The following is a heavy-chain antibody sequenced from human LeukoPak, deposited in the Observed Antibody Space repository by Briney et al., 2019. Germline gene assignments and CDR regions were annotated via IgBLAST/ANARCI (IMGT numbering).Heavy chain of an antibody. CDR2: ISGSGGST. Sequence: PGGSLRLSCAASGFTFSSYAMSWVRQAPGKELEWVSAISGSGGSTYYADSVKGRFTISRDNSKNTLHLQMNSLRAEDTAVYYCAKETLPGSYFDYWGQGTLVTVSS. CDR1: GFTFSSYA. V-gene: IGHV3-23*01. CDR3: AKETLPGSYFDY. J-gene: IGHJ4*02.